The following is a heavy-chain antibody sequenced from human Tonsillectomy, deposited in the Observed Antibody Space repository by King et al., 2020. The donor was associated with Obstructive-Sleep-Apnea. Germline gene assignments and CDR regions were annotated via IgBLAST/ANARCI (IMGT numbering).Heavy chain of an antibody. CDR3: ARGDPARGVIL. D-gene: IGHD3-10*01. V-gene: IGHV4-34*01. Sequence: VQLQQLGAGLLKPSETLSRTCAVYGESFSGYYWNWIGQLPGKGLEWIGEINHSGSTNYNPSLKRRVTISVDTSKNQFSLKLSSVTAADTAVYYCARGDPARGVILWGQGTLVTVSS. J-gene: IGHJ4*02. CDR1: GESFSGYY. CDR2: INHSGST.